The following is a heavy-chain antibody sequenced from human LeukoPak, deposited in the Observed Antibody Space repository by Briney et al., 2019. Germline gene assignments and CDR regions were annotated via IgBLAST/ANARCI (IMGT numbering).Heavy chain of an antibody. J-gene: IGHJ3*02. CDR2: FDPEDGET. D-gene: IGHD2-21*01. Sequence: ASVKVSCKVSGYTLTELSMHWVRQAPGKGLEWMGGFDPEDGETIYAQKFQGRVTMTEDTSTDTAYMELSSLRSEDTAVYYCAAYYCGGDCYFLDAFDIWGQGTVVTVSS. CDR1: GYTLTELS. CDR3: AAYYCGGDCYFLDAFDI. V-gene: IGHV1-24*01.